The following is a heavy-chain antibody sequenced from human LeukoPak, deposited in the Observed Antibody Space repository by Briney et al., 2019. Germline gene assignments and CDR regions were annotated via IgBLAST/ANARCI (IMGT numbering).Heavy chain of an antibody. CDR3: ARRSAVAGTGTFDY. Sequence: PSETLSLTCTVSGGSISSYYWSWIRQPPGKGLEWIGYIYYSGSTNYNPSLKSRVTISVDTSKNQFSLKLSSVTAADTAAYYCARRSAVAGTGTFDYWGQGTLVTVSS. CDR2: IYYSGST. V-gene: IGHV4-59*08. CDR1: GGSISSYY. D-gene: IGHD6-19*01. J-gene: IGHJ4*02.